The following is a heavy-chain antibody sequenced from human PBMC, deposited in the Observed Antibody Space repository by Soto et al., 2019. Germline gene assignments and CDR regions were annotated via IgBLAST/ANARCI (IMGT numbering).Heavy chain of an antibody. D-gene: IGHD5-12*01. CDR1: GFTFSDYY. CDR2: ISSSGSTI. V-gene: IGHV3-11*01. J-gene: IGHJ5*02. CDR3: ARDWRRDGYNYVFAL. Sequence: PGGSLRLSCAASGFTFSDYYMSWIRQAPGKGLEWVSYISSSGSTIYYADSVKGRFTISRDNAKNSLYLQMNSLRAEDTAVYYCARDWRRDGYNYVFALWGQGTLVTVSS.